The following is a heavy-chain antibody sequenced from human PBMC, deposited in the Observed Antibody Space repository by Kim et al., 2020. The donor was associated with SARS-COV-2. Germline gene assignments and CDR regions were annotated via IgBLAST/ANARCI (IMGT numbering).Heavy chain of an antibody. CDR2: INHSGST. D-gene: IGHD4-17*01. CDR3: ARGPVDYGDNLGVNYYYGMDV. Sequence: SETLSLTCAVYGGSFSGYYWSWIRQPPGKGLEWIGEINHSGSTNYNPSLKSRVTISVDTSKNQFSLKLSSVTAADTAVYYCARGPVDYGDNLGVNYYYGMDVWGQGTTVTVSS. V-gene: IGHV4-34*01. J-gene: IGHJ6*02. CDR1: GGSFSGYY.